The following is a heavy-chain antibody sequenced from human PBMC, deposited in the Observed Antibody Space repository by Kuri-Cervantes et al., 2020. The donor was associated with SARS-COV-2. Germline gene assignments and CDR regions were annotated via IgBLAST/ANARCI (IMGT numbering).Heavy chain of an antibody. CDR1: RGPISSSSYY. Sequence: SETLSLTCPLSRGPISSSSYYWGWIRQSPEKGLEWIGFMYSSGTTYYNPSLRSRITIFVDTSRMQFALNLRSVTAADTAVYYCARSAVSGNPCNDGLGVWGQGTLVTVSS. D-gene: IGHD1-1*01. CDR2: MYSSGTT. V-gene: IGHV4-39*01. CDR3: ARSAVSGNPCNDGLGV. J-gene: IGHJ4*01.